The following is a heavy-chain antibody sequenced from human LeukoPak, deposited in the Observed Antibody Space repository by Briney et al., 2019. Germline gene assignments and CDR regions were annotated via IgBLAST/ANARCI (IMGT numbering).Heavy chain of an antibody. CDR1: GDSVSSDSVT. V-gene: IGHV6-1*01. Sequence: SQTLSLTCANSGDSVSSDSVTWNWIRQSPSRGLEWLGRTYYRSTWYNDYAVSVRGRITVNPDTSKNQFSLHLNSVTPEDTAVYYCARRLTQYDCFDPWGQGILVTVSS. CDR3: ARRLTQYDCFDP. J-gene: IGHJ5*02. D-gene: IGHD2-2*01. CDR2: TYYRSTWYN.